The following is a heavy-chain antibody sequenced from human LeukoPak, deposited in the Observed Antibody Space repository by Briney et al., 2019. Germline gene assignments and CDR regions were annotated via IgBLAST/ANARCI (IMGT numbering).Heavy chain of an antibody. CDR2: INPKTGDA. Sequence: GASVKVSCKASGYTFTGHYLHWVRQAPGQGLEWMGQINPKTGDAKYAQKFQGRATMTRDTSISTAYMGLSRLTSDDTAVYYCTEPSTVTTQSSWGQGTLVTVSS. D-gene: IGHD4-17*01. CDR1: GYTFTGHY. V-gene: IGHV1-2*06. CDR3: TEPSTVTTQSS. J-gene: IGHJ5*02.